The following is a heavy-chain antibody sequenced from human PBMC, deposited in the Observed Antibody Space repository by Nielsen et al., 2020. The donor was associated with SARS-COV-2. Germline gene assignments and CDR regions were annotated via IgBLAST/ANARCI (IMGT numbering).Heavy chain of an antibody. CDR1: GSSLSTSGMC. D-gene: IGHD4-23*01. CDR2: IDWDDDK. CDR3: ARTYYGGNSAFFDY. V-gene: IGHV2-70*11. Sequence: SGPTLVKPTQTFTLTCTFSGSSLSTSGMCVSWIRQPPGKALEWLARIDWDDDKYYSTSLKTRLTISKDTSKNQVVLTMTNMDPVDTATYYCARTYYGGNSAFFDYWGQGTLVTVSS. J-gene: IGHJ4*02.